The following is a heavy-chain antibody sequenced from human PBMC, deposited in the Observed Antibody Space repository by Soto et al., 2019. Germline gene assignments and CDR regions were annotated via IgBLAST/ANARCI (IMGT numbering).Heavy chain of an antibody. D-gene: IGHD6-13*01. V-gene: IGHV4-59*01. CDR2: IYYSGST. CDR3: ARVLKGSWYWFDP. Sequence: PSETLSLTCTVSGGSISSYYWSWIRQPPGKGLEWIGYIYYSGSTNYNPSLKSRVTISVDTSKNQFSLKLSSVTAADTAVYYCARVLKGSWYWFDPWGQGTLVTVSS. CDR1: GGSISSYY. J-gene: IGHJ5*02.